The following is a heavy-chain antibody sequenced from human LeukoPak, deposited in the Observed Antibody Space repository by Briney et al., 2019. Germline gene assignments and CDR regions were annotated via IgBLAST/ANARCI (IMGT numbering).Heavy chain of an antibody. J-gene: IGHJ1*01. CDR1: GYTFNTYG. CDR3: AKVPSAWLVPVSYFQH. Sequence: GASVKVSCKASGYTFNTYGITWVRQAPGQGLEWMGWISGYNGKTKYAQKLQDRVTMTTDTSTTTAYMELRSLTSDDTAVYYCAKVPSAWLVPVSYFQHWGQGTLVTVSS. D-gene: IGHD6-19*01. CDR2: ISGYNGKT. V-gene: IGHV1-18*01.